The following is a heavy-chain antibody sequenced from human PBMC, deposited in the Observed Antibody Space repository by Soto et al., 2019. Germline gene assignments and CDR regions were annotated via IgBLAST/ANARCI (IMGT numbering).Heavy chain of an antibody. CDR2: ISGSGGST. D-gene: IGHD6-19*01. Sequence: GGSLRLSCAASGFTFSSYAMSWVRQAPGKGLEWVSAISGSGGSTYYADSVKGRFTISRDNSKNTLYLQMNSLRAEDTAVYYCAKGGSGWYHANWFDPWGQGTLVTVSS. J-gene: IGHJ5*02. CDR3: AKGGSGWYHANWFDP. CDR1: GFTFSSYA. V-gene: IGHV3-23*01.